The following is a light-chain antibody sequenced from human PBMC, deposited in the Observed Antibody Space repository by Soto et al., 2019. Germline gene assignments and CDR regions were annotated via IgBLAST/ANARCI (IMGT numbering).Light chain of an antibody. J-gene: IGKJ1*01. CDR2: AAS. V-gene: IGKV1-27*01. CDR1: QGISNY. Sequence: DIQMTPSPSSLSASVGDRVTITCRASQGISNYLAWYQQKPGKVPKLLIYAASTLQSGVPSRFSGSGSGTDFALTISSLQPADVATYYCQKYNRAPPWTFGQGTKVEIK. CDR3: QKYNRAPPWT.